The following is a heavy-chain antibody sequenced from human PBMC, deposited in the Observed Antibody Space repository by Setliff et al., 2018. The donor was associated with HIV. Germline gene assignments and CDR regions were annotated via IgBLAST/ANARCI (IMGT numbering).Heavy chain of an antibody. CDR2: IYASGRT. D-gene: IGHD3-22*01. CDR1: GGSISSYY. CDR3: ARVVGYYDSSGYPNYYYYYMDV. Sequence: PSETLSLTCTVSGGSISSYYWSWIRQPAGKGLEWIGRIYASGRTNYNPSLKSRVTLSVDTSKNQFSLKVTSVTAADTAVYYCARVVGYYDSSGYPNYYYYYMDVWGKGTTVTVSS. J-gene: IGHJ6*03. V-gene: IGHV4-4*07.